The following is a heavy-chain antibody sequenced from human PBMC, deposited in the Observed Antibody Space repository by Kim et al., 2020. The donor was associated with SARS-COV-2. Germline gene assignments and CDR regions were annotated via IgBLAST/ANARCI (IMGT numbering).Heavy chain of an antibody. CDR1: GYTFTGYF. J-gene: IGHJ6*02. CDR3: AREKGQDGMDV. CDR2: INPFSGAR. Sequence: ASVKVSCEASGYTFTGYFIHWVRQAPGQGLEWLGRINPFSGARNFAQKFQGRLTMTRDTSISTAYMELVSLRSDDTAVYYCAREKGQDGMDVWSQGTTVIVSS. V-gene: IGHV1-2*06.